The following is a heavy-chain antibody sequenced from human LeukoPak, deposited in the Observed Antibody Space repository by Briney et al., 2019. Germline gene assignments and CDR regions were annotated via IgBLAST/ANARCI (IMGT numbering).Heavy chain of an antibody. CDR3: ARDEVAGAQWFDP. V-gene: IGHV1-2*02. CDR2: INPNSGGT. Sequence: GASVKVSCKASGCTFTGYYMHWVRQAPGQGLEWMGWINPNSGGTNYAQKFQGRVTMTRDTSISTAYMELSRLRSDDTAVYYCARDEVAGAQWFDPWGQGTLVTVSS. J-gene: IGHJ5*02. D-gene: IGHD1-26*01. CDR1: GCTFTGYY.